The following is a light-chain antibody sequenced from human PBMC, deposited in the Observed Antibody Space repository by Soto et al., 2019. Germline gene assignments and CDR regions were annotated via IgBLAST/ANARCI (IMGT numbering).Light chain of an antibody. J-gene: IGLJ2*01. CDR2: DDN. CDR3: QSHDSNNLV. CDR1: SGSIVSNY. V-gene: IGLV6-57*04. Sequence: LTQPHSVSESPGKTVTISCTRSSGSIVSNYVQRYQQRPGSAPTTVIFDDNQRPSGVPDRFSGSIDRSSNSASLTISGLKTEDEAEYYCQSHDSNNLVFGGGTKVTVL.